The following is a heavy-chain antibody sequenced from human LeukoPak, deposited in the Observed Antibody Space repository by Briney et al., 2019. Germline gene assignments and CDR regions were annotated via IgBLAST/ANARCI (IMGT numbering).Heavy chain of an antibody. V-gene: IGHV4-39*07. CDR2: IYYSGST. Sequence: SETLSLTCTVSGGSISSSSYYWAWIRQPPGKGLEWIGSIYYSGSTYYNPSLTSRVTISVDTPKNQFSLKLSSVTAADTAVYYCARVAGKTIDYWGQGTLVTVSS. CDR3: ARVAGKTIDY. D-gene: IGHD1-14*01. J-gene: IGHJ4*02. CDR1: GGSISSSSYY.